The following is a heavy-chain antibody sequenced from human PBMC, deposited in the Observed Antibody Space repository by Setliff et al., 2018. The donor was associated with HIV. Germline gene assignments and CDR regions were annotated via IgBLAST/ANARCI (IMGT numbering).Heavy chain of an antibody. J-gene: IGHJ5*02. Sequence: PGGSLRLSCAASGFISSSYWMSWVRQAPGKGLEWVANINQDGSEQNSADSLKGRFSVSKDNAKNSLSLQMNSLKTEDTAVYYCTRELAFGRVLAINWFDPWGQGTLVTVSS. V-gene: IGHV3-7*03. CDR1: GFISSSYW. D-gene: IGHD3-16*01. CDR3: TRELAFGRVLAINWFDP. CDR2: INQDGSEQ.